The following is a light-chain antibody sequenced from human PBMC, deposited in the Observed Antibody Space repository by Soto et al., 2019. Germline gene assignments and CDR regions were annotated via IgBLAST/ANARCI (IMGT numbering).Light chain of an antibody. J-gene: IGLJ1*01. CDR1: SSNIGNNF. CDR2: DNN. V-gene: IGLV1-51*01. Sequence: QSVLTQPPSVSAAPGQKVTISCSGSSSNIGNNFVTWYQQLPGTAPKLLIYDNNKRPSGIPDRFSGSQSGTSATLGITGLQTGDEAVYYCGSYRTGGSYVFGTGTKLTVL. CDR3: GSYRTGGSYV.